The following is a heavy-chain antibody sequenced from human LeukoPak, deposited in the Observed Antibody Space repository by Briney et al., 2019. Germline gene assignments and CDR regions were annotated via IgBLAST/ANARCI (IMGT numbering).Heavy chain of an antibody. Sequence: SETLSLTCAVYGGSFSGYYWSWIRQPPGKGLEWIGEINHSGSTNYNPSLKSRVTISVDTSKNQFSLKLSSVTAADTAVYYCARVRTIAAAGIGWVDPWGQGTLVTVSS. J-gene: IGHJ5*02. CDR3: ARVRTIAAAGIGWVDP. CDR2: INHSGST. CDR1: GGSFSGYY. D-gene: IGHD6-13*01. V-gene: IGHV4-34*01.